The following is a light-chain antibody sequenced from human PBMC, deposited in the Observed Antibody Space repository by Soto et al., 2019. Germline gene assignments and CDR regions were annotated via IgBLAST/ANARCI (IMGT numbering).Light chain of an antibody. CDR2: RAS. CDR3: QQYDNYSRT. V-gene: IGKV1-5*03. Sequence: DIQMTQSPSTLSASVGDRVTITCRASHSISNWLAWYQQKPGKAPKLLIYRASNLEGGVPSRFSGSGSGTEFTLTISSLQPDDFATCYCQQYDNYSRTFGQGTKVDI. J-gene: IGKJ1*01. CDR1: HSISNW.